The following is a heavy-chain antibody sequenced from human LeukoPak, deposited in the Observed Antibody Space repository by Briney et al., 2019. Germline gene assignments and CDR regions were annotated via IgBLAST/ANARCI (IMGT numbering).Heavy chain of an antibody. D-gene: IGHD5-24*01. V-gene: IGHV1-69*06. CDR2: IIPIFGTA. CDR3: ARDRGRWLRNWFDP. J-gene: IGHJ5*02. Sequence: GASVKVSCKASGGTFSSYAISWVRQAPGQGLHWMGGIIPIFGTANYAQKFQGRVTITADKSTSTAYMELSRLRSEDTAVYYCARDRGRWLRNWFDPWGQGTLVTVSS. CDR1: GGTFSSYA.